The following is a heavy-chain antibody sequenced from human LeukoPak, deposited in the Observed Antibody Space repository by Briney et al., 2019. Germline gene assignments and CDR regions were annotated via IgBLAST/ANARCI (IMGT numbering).Heavy chain of an antibody. CDR1: GFTVSSSY. J-gene: IGHJ4*02. Sequence: GGSLRLSCAASGFTVSSSYMSWVRQAPGKGLEWVSVIYSGGSTYYADSVKGRFTISRDNSKNTLYLQMNSLRAEDTAVYYCARDIAYDSSGYYSPHFDYWGQGTLVTVSS. V-gene: IGHV3-53*01. CDR3: ARDIAYDSSGYYSPHFDY. D-gene: IGHD3-22*01. CDR2: IYSGGST.